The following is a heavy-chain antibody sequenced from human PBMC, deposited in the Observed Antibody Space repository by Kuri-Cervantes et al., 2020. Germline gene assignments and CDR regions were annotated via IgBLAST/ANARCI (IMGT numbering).Heavy chain of an antibody. Sequence: SGPTLVKPTETLTLTCTVSGFSLRIARMGVSWIRQPPGKALEWLAHIFSNDEKSYSPSLKSRLTITKDTSKNQVVLTMTNMDPVDTATYYCAHRKICSSTSCYGVDAFDIWGQGTMVTVSS. D-gene: IGHD2-2*01. J-gene: IGHJ3*02. V-gene: IGHV2-26*01. CDR3: AHRKICSSTSCYGVDAFDI. CDR1: GFSLRIARMG. CDR2: IFSNDEK.